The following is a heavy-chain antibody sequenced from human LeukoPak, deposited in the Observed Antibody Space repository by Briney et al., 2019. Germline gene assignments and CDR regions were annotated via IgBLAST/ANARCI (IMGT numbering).Heavy chain of an antibody. CDR2: ISSSGGST. D-gene: IGHD6-19*01. CDR1: GFTFSSFA. J-gene: IGHJ4*02. Sequence: GGSLKLSCAASGFTFSSFAMSWVRQAPGKGLEWVSVISSSGGSTYYADSVKGRFTNSRDNSKNTLYLHMTTLRAEDTAVYYCAKDLNAVGPFDSWGQGTLVTVSS. V-gene: IGHV3-23*01. CDR3: AKDLNAVGPFDS.